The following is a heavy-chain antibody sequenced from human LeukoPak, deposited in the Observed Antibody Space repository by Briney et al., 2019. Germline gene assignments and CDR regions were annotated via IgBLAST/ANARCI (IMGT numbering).Heavy chain of an antibody. CDR1: GFTFSNYG. CDR3: AKDLSASTYGRPDY. D-gene: IGHD2-21*01. J-gene: IGHJ4*02. CDR2: ISNDGTNE. Sequence: GRSLRLSCVASGFTFSNYGMHWVRQAPGKGLEWVALISNDGTNEYYGDSVKGRFTISRDNSDNRPYLQMNNLRGEDTALYYCAKDLSASTYGRPDYWGQGTLVTVSS. V-gene: IGHV3-30*18.